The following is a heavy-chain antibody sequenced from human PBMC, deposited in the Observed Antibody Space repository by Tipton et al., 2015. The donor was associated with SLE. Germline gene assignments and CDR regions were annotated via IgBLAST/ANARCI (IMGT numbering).Heavy chain of an antibody. CDR2: IYPDDSHT. Sequence: QLVQSGAEVKKPGESLKISCQGSGYTFTSYWIAWVRQVPGKGLEWMGIIYPDDSHTKYSPSFQGQVTISADKSISTAYLQWSSLKASDTAMYYGASQSHYSSGGPDAFDFWGQGTVVTVSS. D-gene: IGHD3-22*01. V-gene: IGHV5-51*03. J-gene: IGHJ3*01. CDR1: GYTFTSYW. CDR3: ASQSHYSSGGPDAFDF.